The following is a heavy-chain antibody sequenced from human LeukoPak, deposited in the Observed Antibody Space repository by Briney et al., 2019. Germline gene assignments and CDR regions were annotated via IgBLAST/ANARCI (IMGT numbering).Heavy chain of an antibody. V-gene: IGHV1-69*04. CDR3: ARDAQWELRALDV. CDR2: IIPIFDRP. D-gene: IGHD4-23*01. Sequence: ASVKVSCKTIGGRFKSNGVSWVRRAPGQGLEWMGTIIPIFDRPNYAQKFEGRVTITADKSTNTTYMEISSLTSDDTAVYYCARDAQWELRALDVWGRGTMVIVSS. J-gene: IGHJ3*01. CDR1: GGRFKSNG.